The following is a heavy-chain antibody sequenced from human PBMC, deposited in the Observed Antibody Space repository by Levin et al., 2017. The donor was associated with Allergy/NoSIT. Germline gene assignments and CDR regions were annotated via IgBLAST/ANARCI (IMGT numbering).Heavy chain of an antibody. CDR1: GFTFSSSG. CDR3: ARDQIQGSKNNLFDY. V-gene: IGHV3-33*01. J-gene: IGHJ4*02. CDR2: IWYDGSNK. Sequence: LSLTCAASGFTFSSSGMHWVRQAPGKGLEWVAVIWYDGSNKYYADSVKGRFTISRDNSKNTLYLQMNSLRAEDTAVYYCARDQIQGSKNNLFDYWGQGTLVTVSS.